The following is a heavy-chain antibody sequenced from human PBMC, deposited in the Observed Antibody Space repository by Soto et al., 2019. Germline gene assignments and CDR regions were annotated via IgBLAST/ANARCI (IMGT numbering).Heavy chain of an antibody. Sequence: QVQLLQSGGEVKKPGSSVKVSCKASRVAFSKFIVTWVRQAPGLGLEWVGGIIPIFGTANYAQKFQGRVTITADESTSTSYMEVNNLRSEDTAVYYCAKVRYSSPMGYYYGMDVWGQGTTVTVSS. V-gene: IGHV1-69*01. CDR3: AKVRYSSPMGYYYGMDV. CDR2: IIPIFGTA. D-gene: IGHD6-19*01. J-gene: IGHJ6*02. CDR1: RVAFSKFI.